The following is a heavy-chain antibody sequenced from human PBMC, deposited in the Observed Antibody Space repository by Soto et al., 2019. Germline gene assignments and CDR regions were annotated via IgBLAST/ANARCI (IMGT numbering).Heavy chain of an antibody. CDR2: IKSKSAGGTI. V-gene: IGHV3-15*01. J-gene: IGHJ4*02. CDR3: TTGDY. Sequence: EVQLVESGGGLVKPGGSLRLSCAASEFMFTSAFMSWVRQTPGKGLEWVARIKSKSAGGTIDYAAPVKGRFTISRDDYENTVSLQMNSLKADDTALYYCTTGDYWGQGILVTVSS. CDR1: EFMFTSAF.